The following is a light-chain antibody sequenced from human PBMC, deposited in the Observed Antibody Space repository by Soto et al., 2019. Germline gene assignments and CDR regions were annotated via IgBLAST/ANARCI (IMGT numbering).Light chain of an antibody. CDR2: AAS. CDR3: QQYGSSPIT. CDR1: QSISSY. V-gene: IGKV1-39*01. Sequence: DIQMTQSPSSLSACVGDIVTITCRTSQSISSYLDWYQQKPGKAPKPLICAASSLQSGVPSRFSGSGSGTDFTLTISRLEPEDFAVYYCQQYGSSPITFGQGTRLEIK. J-gene: IGKJ5*01.